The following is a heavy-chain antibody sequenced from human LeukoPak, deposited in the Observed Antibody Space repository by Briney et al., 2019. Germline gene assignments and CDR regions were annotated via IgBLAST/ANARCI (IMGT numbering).Heavy chain of an antibody. J-gene: IGHJ4*02. V-gene: IGHV4-30-2*01. CDR3: ARGAYCSSTSCYDKQWPDY. D-gene: IGHD2-2*01. Sequence: PSETLSLTCAVSGGSISSGGYSWSWIRQPPGKGLEWIGYIYHSGSTYYNPSLKSRVTISVDRSKNQFSLKLSSVTAADTAVYYCARGAYCSSTSCYDKQWPDYWGQGTLVTVSS. CDR2: IYHSGST. CDR1: GGSISSGGYS.